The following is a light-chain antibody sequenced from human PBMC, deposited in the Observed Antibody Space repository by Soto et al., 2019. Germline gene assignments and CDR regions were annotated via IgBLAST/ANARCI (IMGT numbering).Light chain of an antibody. CDR2: DAS. Sequence: EIVLTQSPATLSLSPGERATLSCRASQSVSSYLAWYQQKPGQAPRLLIYDASNRATGIPARFSGSGSGTDFTLTISSLEPEDSAVYYCQQRSNWPPLTFCGGTKVEIK. CDR1: QSVSSY. CDR3: QQRSNWPPLT. J-gene: IGKJ4*01. V-gene: IGKV3-11*01.